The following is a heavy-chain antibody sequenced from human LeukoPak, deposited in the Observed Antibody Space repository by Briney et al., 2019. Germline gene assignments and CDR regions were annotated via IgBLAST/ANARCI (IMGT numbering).Heavy chain of an antibody. J-gene: IGHJ4*02. V-gene: IGHV4-39*01. Sequence: SETLSLTCTVSGGSISSSSNYWGWIRQPPGKGLEWIGSVSYSGSTYYNPSLKSRVTISVDTSKNQFSLKLSSVTAADTAVYYCARHAHAGSSGWYRDHYYFDYWGQGTLVTVSS. CDR1: GGSISSSSNY. D-gene: IGHD6-19*01. CDR3: ARHAHAGSSGWYRDHYYFDY. CDR2: VSYSGST.